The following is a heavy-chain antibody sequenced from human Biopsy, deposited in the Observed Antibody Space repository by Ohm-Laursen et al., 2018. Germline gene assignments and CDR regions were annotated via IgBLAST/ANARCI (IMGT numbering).Heavy chain of an antibody. D-gene: IGHD1/OR15-1a*01. CDR3: ARGGGYNWNNGWFDP. J-gene: IGHJ5*02. CDR1: GGTFSNSA. CDR2: IIGIFRTA. Sequence: ASVKVSCKASGGTFSNSAITWVRRAPGQGLEWMGGIIGIFRTAHYAQKFQGRVTITADEFMSTAYMELSSLRSEDTAVYYCARGGGYNWNNGWFDPWGQGTLVTVSS. V-gene: IGHV1-69*13.